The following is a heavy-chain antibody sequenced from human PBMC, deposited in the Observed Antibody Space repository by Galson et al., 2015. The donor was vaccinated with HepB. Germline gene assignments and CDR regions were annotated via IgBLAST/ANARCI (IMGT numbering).Heavy chain of an antibody. Sequence: SVKVSCKASGGTFSDYAISWVRQAPGQGLEWMGRIIPILGTVNYAQKFQGRVTITADKSTSTAYMELSSLRSEDTAVYYRARAPGDYFDYWGQGTLVTVSS. CDR1: GGTFSDYA. CDR2: IIPILGTV. J-gene: IGHJ4*02. CDR3: ARAPGDYFDY. V-gene: IGHV1-69*04.